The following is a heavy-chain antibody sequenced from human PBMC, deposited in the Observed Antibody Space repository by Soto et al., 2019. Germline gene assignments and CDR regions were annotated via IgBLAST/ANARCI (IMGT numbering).Heavy chain of an antibody. V-gene: IGHV3-11*01. Sequence: SXRLSFAAPGFPFSDFYMSWIRQAPGKGLEWISYINGGSGTIFYADSVKGRFTISRDNAKNSLYLQMNSLRAEDTAVYYCAREGVGPDYWGQGTLVTAPQ. CDR3: AREGVGPDY. CDR2: INGGSGTI. J-gene: IGHJ4*02. D-gene: IGHD1-26*01. CDR1: GFPFSDFY.